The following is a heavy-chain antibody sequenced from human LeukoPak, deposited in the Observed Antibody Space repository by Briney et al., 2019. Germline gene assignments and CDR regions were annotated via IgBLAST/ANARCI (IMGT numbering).Heavy chain of an antibody. CDR2: ISSTSSYI. J-gene: IGHJ3*02. CDR1: GFTFSSYS. D-gene: IGHD6-6*01. V-gene: IGHV3-21*01. CDR3: AKDMGYSSSSRAFDI. Sequence: GGSLRLSCAASGFTFSSYSINWVRQAPGKGLEWVSSISSTSSYIYYADSVKGRFTISRDNAKNSLYLQMNSLRAEDTAVYYCAKDMGYSSSSRAFDIWGQGTMVTVSS.